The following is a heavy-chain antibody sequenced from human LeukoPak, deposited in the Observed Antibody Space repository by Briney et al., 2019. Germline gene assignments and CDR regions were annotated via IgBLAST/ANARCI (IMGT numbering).Heavy chain of an antibody. J-gene: IGHJ4*02. V-gene: IGHV3-15*01. CDR2: IKSKTDGGTT. D-gene: IGHD3-9*01. Sequence: RTGGSLRLSCAASGFTFSNAWMSWVRQAPGKGLEWVGRIKSKTDGGTTDYAAPVKGGFTISRDDSKNTLYLQMNSLKTEDTAVYYCTTVEYFDWLLVDYWGQGTLVTVSS. CDR3: TTVEYFDWLLVDY. CDR1: GFTFSNAW.